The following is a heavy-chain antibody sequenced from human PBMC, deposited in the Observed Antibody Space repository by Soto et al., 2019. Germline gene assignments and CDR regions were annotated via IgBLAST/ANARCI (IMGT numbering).Heavy chain of an antibody. CDR3: AIEQGAGGRYPPPFDY. Sequence: QVQLVQSGAEVKKPGSSVKVSCKASGGTFSSYAISWVRQAPGQGLEWMGGIIPIFGTANYAQKLQGRVTMTADESTSTAYMELSRLRSEHTAVDYCAIEQGAGGRYPPPFDYWGQGTLVTVSS. J-gene: IGHJ4*02. V-gene: IGHV1-69*01. CDR1: GGTFSSYA. CDR2: IIPIFGTA. D-gene: IGHD1-26*01.